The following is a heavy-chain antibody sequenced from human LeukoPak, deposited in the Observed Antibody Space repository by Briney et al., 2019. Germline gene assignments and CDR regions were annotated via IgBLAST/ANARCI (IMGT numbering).Heavy chain of an antibody. J-gene: IGHJ6*03. CDR1: GGSFSGYY. Sequence: SETLSLTRAVYGGSFSGYYWSWIRQPPGKGLEWIGEINHSGSTNYNPSLKSRVTISVDTSKNQFSLKLSSVTAADTAVYYCARGNSKVSTTVVTPFYYYYYYMDVWGKGTTVTVSS. V-gene: IGHV4-34*01. CDR3: ARGNSKVSTTVVTPFYYYYYYMDV. D-gene: IGHD4-23*01. CDR2: INHSGST.